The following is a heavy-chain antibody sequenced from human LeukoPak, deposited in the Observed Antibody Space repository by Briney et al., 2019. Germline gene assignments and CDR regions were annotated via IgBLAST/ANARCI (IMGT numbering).Heavy chain of an antibody. CDR3: ARDHSSGWYRGAFDI. CDR1: GGSISSYY. V-gene: IGHV4-59*01. CDR2: IYYSGST. D-gene: IGHD6-19*01. J-gene: IGHJ3*02. Sequence: SETLSLTCTVSGGSISSYYWSWIRQPPGKGLEWIGYIYYSGSTNYNPSHKSRVTISVDTSKNQFSLKLSSVTAADTAMYYCARDHSSGWYRGAFDIWGQGTRLTVSS.